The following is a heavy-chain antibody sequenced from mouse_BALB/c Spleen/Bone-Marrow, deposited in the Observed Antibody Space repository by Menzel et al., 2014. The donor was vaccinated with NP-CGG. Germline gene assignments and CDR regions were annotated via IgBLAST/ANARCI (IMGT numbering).Heavy chain of an antibody. CDR2: ISSGGSYT. V-gene: IGHV5-6*01. CDR3: TRDGKGNYDYAMDY. Sequence: EVQVVESGGDLVKPGGSLKLSCAASGFTFSSYGMSWVRQTPDKRLEWVATISSGGSYTYYPDSVKGRFTISRDNAKNTLYLQMSSLKSEDTAMYYCTRDGKGNYDYAMDYWGQGTSVTVSS. D-gene: IGHD2-1*01. J-gene: IGHJ4*01. CDR1: GFTFSSYG.